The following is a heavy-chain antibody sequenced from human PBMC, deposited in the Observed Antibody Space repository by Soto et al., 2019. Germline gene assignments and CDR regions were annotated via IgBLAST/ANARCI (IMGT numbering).Heavy chain of an antibody. Sequence: QVQLQESGPGLVKPSETLSLTCTVSGGSISSYYWSWIRQPPGKGLEWIGYIYYSGSTNYNPSLKGRVTRXIDTSKHQCSLKLSSVTAADTAVYYCARVWGGAFDFWGQGTMVTVSS. V-gene: IGHV4-59*01. D-gene: IGHD3-10*01. J-gene: IGHJ3*01. CDR3: ARVWGGAFDF. CDR2: IYYSGST. CDR1: GGSISSYY.